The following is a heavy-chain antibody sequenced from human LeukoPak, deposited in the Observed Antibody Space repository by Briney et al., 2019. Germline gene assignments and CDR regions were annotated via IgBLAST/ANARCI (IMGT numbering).Heavy chain of an antibody. CDR2: FDPEDGET. J-gene: IGHJ4*02. Sequence: GASVKVSCKVSGYTLTELSKHWVRQAPGKGLEWMGGFDPEDGETIYAQKFQGRVTMTEDTSTDTAYMELSSLRSEDTAVYYCATGGTYYYDSSGYYFFGYWGQGTLVTVSS. CDR1: GYTLTELS. D-gene: IGHD3-22*01. V-gene: IGHV1-24*01. CDR3: ATGGTYYYDSSGYYFFGY.